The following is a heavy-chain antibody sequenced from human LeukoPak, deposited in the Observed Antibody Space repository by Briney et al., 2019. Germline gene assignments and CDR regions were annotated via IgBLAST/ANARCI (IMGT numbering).Heavy chain of an antibody. V-gene: IGHV3-30*18. Sequence: GRSLRLSCAASGFTFSSYGMHWVRQAPGKGLEWVAVISYDGSNKYYADFVKGRFTISRDNSKNTLYLQMNSLRAEDTAVYYCAKEGLYDILTGPPDYWGQGTLVTVSS. J-gene: IGHJ4*02. D-gene: IGHD3-9*01. CDR2: ISYDGSNK. CDR3: AKEGLYDILTGPPDY. CDR1: GFTFSSYG.